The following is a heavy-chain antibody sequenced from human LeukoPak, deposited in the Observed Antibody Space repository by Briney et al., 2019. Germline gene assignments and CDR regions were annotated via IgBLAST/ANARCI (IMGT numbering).Heavy chain of an antibody. D-gene: IGHD4-23*01. CDR2: ISSSGTTI. CDR1: GFFFRSYE. CDR3: VRLRDYGGNSDGFDI. Sequence: PGGSLRLSCAASGFFFRSYEMNWVRQAPGKGLVWVSYISSSGTTIYYADSVKGRFTISRDNTNNALYLQVNSLRAEDTAVYYCVRLRDYGGNSDGFDIWGQGTMVTVSS. J-gene: IGHJ3*02. V-gene: IGHV3-48*03.